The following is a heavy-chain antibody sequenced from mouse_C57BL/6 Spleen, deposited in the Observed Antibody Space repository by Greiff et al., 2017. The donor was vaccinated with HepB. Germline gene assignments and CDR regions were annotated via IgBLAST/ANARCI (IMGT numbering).Heavy chain of an antibody. D-gene: IGHD1-1*01. V-gene: IGHV1-22*01. Sequence: EVKLQESGPELVKPGASVKMSCKASGYTFTDYNMHWVKQSHGKSLEWIGYINPNNGGTSYNQKFKGKATLTVNKSSSTAYMELRSLTSEDSAVYYCARERTYYGSSYPFAYWGQGTLVTVSA. CDR2: INPNNGGT. CDR3: ARERTYYGSSYPFAY. J-gene: IGHJ3*01. CDR1: GYTFTDYN.